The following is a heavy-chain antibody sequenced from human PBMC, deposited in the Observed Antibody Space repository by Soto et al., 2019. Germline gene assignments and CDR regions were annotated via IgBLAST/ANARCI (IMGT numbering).Heavy chain of an antibody. CDR3: VKEEAGIRDL. CDR2: ISYDGSNK. Sequence: KGLEWVAVISYDGSNKYYADSVKGRFTISRDNSKNTLYLQMNSMRAEDTAVYYCVKEEAGIRDL. V-gene: IGHV3-30*18. D-gene: IGHD2-21*01. J-gene: IGHJ2*01.